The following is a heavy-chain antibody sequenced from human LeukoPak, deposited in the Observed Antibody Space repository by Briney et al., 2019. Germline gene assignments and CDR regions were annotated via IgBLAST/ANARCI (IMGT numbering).Heavy chain of an antibody. CDR2: IYTSGST. CDR1: GGSISSYY. V-gene: IGHV4-4*07. CDR3: ARDPYSSGWYTQQD. Sequence: SETLSLTCTVSGGSISSYYWSWIRQPAGKGLEWIGRIYTSGSTNYNPSLKSRVTISVDTSKNQFSLKLSSVTAAETAVYYCARDPYSSGWYTQQDWGQGTLVTVSS. J-gene: IGHJ4*02. D-gene: IGHD6-19*01.